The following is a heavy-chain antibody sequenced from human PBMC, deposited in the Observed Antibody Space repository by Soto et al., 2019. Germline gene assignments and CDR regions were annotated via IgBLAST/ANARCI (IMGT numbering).Heavy chain of an antibody. D-gene: IGHD3-16*02. J-gene: IGHJ3*02. CDR2: ISGSGGST. CDR1: GFTFSSYA. CDR3: AKDLDYDYVWGSYRPNPFDI. Sequence: GGSLRLSCAASGFTFSSYAMSWVRQAPGKGLEWVSAISGSGGSTYYADSVKGRFTISRDNSKNTLYLQMNSLRAEDTAVYYCAKDLDYDYVWGSYRPNPFDIWGQGTMVTVS. V-gene: IGHV3-23*01.